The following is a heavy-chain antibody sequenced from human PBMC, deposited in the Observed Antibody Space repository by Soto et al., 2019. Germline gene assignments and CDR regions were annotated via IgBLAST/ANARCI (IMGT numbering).Heavy chain of an antibody. CDR3: ARYSSGSAFDI. Sequence: GGSLRLSCAASGFTFSSYSMNWVRQAPGKGLEWVSYISSSSTIYYADSVKGRFTISRDNAKNSLYLQMNSLRDEDTAVYYCARYSSGSAFDIWGQGTMVTVSS. D-gene: IGHD6-19*01. CDR1: GFTFSSYS. V-gene: IGHV3-48*02. J-gene: IGHJ3*02. CDR2: ISSSSTI.